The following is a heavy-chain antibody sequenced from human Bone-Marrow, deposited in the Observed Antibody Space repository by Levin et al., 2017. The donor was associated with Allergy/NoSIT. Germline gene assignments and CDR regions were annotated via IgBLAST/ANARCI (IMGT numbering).Heavy chain of an antibody. D-gene: IGHD5-12*01. CDR1: GFTFSSYS. J-gene: IGHJ4*02. V-gene: IGHV3-48*01. Sequence: GGSLRLSCAASGFTFSSYSMNWVRQAPGKGLEWVSYISSSSSTIYYADSVKGRFTISRDNAKNSLYLQMNSLRAEDTAVYYCAREGWLRLNYFDYWGQGTLVTVSS. CDR3: AREGWLRLNYFDY. CDR2: ISSSSSTI.